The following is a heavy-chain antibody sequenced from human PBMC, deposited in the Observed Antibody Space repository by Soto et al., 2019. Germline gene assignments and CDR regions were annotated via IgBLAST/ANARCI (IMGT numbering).Heavy chain of an antibody. V-gene: IGHV1-18*01. CDR1: GYTFSTYG. CDR3: ARDKTFPDY. Sequence: QVQLLQSGAEVKKPGASVKVSCKASGYTFSTYGITWVRQAPGQGLEWMGWTSANNDNTNYVQKFRGRVTMTTDTATRTAYLELRRLRSDDTAGYYCARDKTFPDYWGQGTLVTVSS. CDR2: TSANNDNT. D-gene: IGHD3-3*02. J-gene: IGHJ4*02.